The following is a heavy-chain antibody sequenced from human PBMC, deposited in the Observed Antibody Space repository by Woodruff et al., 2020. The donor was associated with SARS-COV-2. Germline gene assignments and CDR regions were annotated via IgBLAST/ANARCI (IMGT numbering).Heavy chain of an antibody. Sequence: VDGGFTISRDNSKNTLYLQMNSLRAEDTAVYYCAKGMVYYDILTGLDYWGQGTLVTVSS. CDR3: AKGMVYYDILTGLDY. D-gene: IGHD3-9*01. J-gene: IGHJ4*02. V-gene: IGHV3-30*02.